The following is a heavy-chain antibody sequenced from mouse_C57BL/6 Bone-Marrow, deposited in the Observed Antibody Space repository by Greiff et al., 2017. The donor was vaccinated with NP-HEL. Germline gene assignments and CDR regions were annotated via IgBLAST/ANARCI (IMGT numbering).Heavy chain of an antibody. CDR1: GYSFTGYF. J-gene: IGHJ4*01. Sequence: QLQQSGPELVKPGDSVKISCKASGYSFTGYFMNWVMQSHGKSLEWIGRINPYNGDTFYNQKFKGKATLTVDNSSSTAHMELRSLASEDSAVYYCARWYYGSSYDYAMDYWGQGTSVTVSS. CDR2: INPYNGDT. V-gene: IGHV1-20*01. CDR3: ARWYYGSSYDYAMDY. D-gene: IGHD1-1*01.